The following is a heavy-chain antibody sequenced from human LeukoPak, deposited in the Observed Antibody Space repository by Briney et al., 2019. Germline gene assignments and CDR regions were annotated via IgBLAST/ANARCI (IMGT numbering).Heavy chain of an antibody. D-gene: IGHD3-10*01. CDR2: ISSSSSTI. CDR1: GFTFSDYY. Sequence: GGSLRLSCAASGFTFSDYYMSWIRQAPGKGLEWVSYISSSSSTIYYADSVKGRFTISRDNAKNSLYVQMNSLRAEDTAVYYCARDVRAGNFDYWGQGTLVTVSS. V-gene: IGHV3-11*01. CDR3: ARDVRAGNFDY. J-gene: IGHJ4*02.